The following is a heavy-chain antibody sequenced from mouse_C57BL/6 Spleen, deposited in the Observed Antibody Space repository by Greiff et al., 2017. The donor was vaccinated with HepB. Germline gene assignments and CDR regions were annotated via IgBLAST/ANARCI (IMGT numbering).Heavy chain of an antibody. D-gene: IGHD1-1*01. Sequence: QVQLQQPGAELVKPGASVKLSCKASGYTFTSYWMHWVKQRPGQGLEWIGMIHPNSGSNNYNEKFKSKATLTVDKSSSTAYMQLSSLTSEDSAVYYCARNGYYGSGGTAMDYWGQGTSVTVSS. CDR2: IHPNSGSN. V-gene: IGHV1-64*01. CDR1: GYTFTSYW. J-gene: IGHJ4*01. CDR3: ARNGYYGSGGTAMDY.